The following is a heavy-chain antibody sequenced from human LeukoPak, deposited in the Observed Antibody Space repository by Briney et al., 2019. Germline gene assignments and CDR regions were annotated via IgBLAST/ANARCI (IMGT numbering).Heavy chain of an antibody. Sequence: SETLSLTCTVSGGSISSYYWSWIRQPAGKGLEWIGRIYISGSTNYNPSLESRVTMSVDTSKNQFSLKLSSVTAADTAVYYCARDWAPYSYGYTFDAFDIWGQGTMVTVSS. CDR2: IYISGST. D-gene: IGHD5-18*01. J-gene: IGHJ3*02. CDR3: ARDWAPYSYGYTFDAFDI. CDR1: GGSISSYY. V-gene: IGHV4-4*07.